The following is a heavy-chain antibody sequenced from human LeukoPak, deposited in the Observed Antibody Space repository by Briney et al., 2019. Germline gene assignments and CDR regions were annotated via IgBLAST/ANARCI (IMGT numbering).Heavy chain of an antibody. J-gene: IGHJ4*02. Sequence: GASVKVSCKASGYTFTGYYMHWVRQATGQGLEWMGRINPNSGGTNYAQKFQGRVTMTRDTSISTAYMELSRLRSDDTAVYYCARESGSEWYYYDSWGQGTLVTVSS. CDR2: INPNSGGT. D-gene: IGHD3-22*01. CDR3: ARESGSEWYYYDS. V-gene: IGHV1-2*06. CDR1: GYTFTGYY.